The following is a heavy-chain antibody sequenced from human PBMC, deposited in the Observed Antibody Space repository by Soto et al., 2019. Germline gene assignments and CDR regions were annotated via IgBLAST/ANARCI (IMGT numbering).Heavy chain of an antibody. D-gene: IGHD1-1*01. Sequence: GGSLRLSCTASGFSFSDYDMHWVRQVPGKGLEWVSTIGAPRDPYYTGAVKHRFTISRENARNSMFLQMNSVTVGDTAVYYCARAYTGRLPRRADYYYALDVWGQGSMVTVAS. V-gene: IGHV3-13*05. CDR1: GFSFSDYD. CDR3: ARAYTGRLPRRADYYYALDV. CDR2: IGAPRDP. J-gene: IGHJ6*02.